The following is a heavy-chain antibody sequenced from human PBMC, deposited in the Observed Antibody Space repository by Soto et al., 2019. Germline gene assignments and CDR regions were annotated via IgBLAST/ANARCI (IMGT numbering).Heavy chain of an antibody. CDR2: ISSSSSYI. J-gene: IGHJ3*02. V-gene: IGHV3-21*01. CDR3: ARDPTTMADDAFDI. D-gene: IGHD5-18*01. Sequence: SXXLSCAASGFTFSSYSVDSVLHAPGKGLEWVSSISSSSSYIYYADSVKGRFTISRDNPKNTLYLQMNSLRADDTAVYYCARDPTTMADDAFDIWGQGTMVTVSS. CDR1: GFTFSSYS.